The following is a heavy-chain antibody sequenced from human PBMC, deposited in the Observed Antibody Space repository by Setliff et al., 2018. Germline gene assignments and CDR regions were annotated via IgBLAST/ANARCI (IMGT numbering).Heavy chain of an antibody. J-gene: IGHJ6*03. D-gene: IGHD6-19*01. CDR1: GGSISSYY. CDR3: AREQWLDPPGYYYMDV. Sequence: PSETLSLTCTVSGGSISSYYWSWIRQPAGKGLEWIGRIYTSGSTNYNPSLKSRVTMSIDTSKNQFSLKLNSVTAADTAVYYCAREQWLDPPGYYYMDVWAKGTTVTVSS. V-gene: IGHV4-4*07. CDR2: IYTSGST.